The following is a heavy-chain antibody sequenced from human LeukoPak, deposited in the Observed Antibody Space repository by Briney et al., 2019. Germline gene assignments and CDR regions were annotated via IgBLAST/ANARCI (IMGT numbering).Heavy chain of an antibody. D-gene: IGHD4-23*01. CDR3: ARVARYGGYTQYFRP. CDR2: VYYSGNT. CDR1: GDSISSSSYF. J-gene: IGHJ1*01. Sequence: SETLSLTCTVSGDSISSSSYFWGWIRQPPGKGLEWIASVYYSGNTYYNPSLKSRFTISVDTSKNQFSLRPTSVTAADTAVYYCARVARYGGYTQYFRPWGQGTLVTVSS. V-gene: IGHV4-39*07.